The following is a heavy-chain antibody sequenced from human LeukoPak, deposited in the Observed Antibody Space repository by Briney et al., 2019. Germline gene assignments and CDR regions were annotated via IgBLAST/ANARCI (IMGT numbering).Heavy chain of an antibody. J-gene: IGHJ4*02. CDR3: ARETSDTAMASYYFDQ. Sequence: SETLSLTCTVSDGSISTYYWSWIRQPAGKGLEWIGRIYMRGRTNYNPSLQSRVTMSVDTSKNQFSLKLRSVTDADTAVYYCARETSDTAMASYYFDQWGQGTLVTVSS. CDR1: DGSISTYY. CDR2: IYMRGRT. V-gene: IGHV4-4*07. D-gene: IGHD5-18*01.